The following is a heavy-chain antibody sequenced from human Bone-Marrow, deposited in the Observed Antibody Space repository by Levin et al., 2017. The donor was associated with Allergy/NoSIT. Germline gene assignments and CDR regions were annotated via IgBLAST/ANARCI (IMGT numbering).Heavy chain of an antibody. J-gene: IGHJ4*02. CDR3: TGSGSSFPYFDS. D-gene: IGHD3-10*01. V-gene: IGHV1-58*02. Sequence: SVKVSCKASGFTFSSSAMQWVRQARGQRPEWMGWIVLDSGNTKYAQKFQGRVIFTRDMSTSTAYMELSSLRSDDTGVYYCTGSGSSFPYFDSWGQGTLVTVSS. CDR2: IVLDSGNT. CDR1: GFTFSSSA.